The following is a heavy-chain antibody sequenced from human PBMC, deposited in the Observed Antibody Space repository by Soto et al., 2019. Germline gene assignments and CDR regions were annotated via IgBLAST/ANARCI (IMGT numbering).Heavy chain of an antibody. CDR3: ARDRDSSGSLSGY. V-gene: IGHV1-18*01. Sequence: GASGKVSCKASGYTFSSYGITWVRQAPGQGPEWMGWISTYNGNTNYAQKFQGRVTLTTDTFTSTTYMELTSLTSDDTAVYYCARDRDSSGSLSGYWGQGTLVTVSS. CDR2: ISTYNGNT. D-gene: IGHD3-22*01. J-gene: IGHJ4*02. CDR1: GYTFSSYG.